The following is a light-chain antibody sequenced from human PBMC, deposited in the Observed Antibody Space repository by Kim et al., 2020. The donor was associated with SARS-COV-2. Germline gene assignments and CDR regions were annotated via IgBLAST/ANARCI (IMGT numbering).Light chain of an antibody. CDR3: QQYHNWPPVT. Sequence: EIVMTQSPATLSVSPGGRATLSCRASQGISIKLAWYQQKPGQAPRLLMYGSSTRAPGIPARFSGSGSGTEFTLTISSLQSEDFAVYYCQQYHNWPPVTFGQGTRLEIK. CDR2: GSS. CDR1: QGISIK. V-gene: IGKV3-15*01. J-gene: IGKJ5*01.